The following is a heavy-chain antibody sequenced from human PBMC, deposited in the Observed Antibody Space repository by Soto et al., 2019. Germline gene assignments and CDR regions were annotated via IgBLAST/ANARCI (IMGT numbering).Heavy chain of an antibody. Sequence: QVQLVESGGGVVQPGRSLRLSCAASGFTFSSYGMHWVRQAPGKGLEWVAVIWYDGSNKYYADSVKGRFTISRDNSKNTLYLQMNSLRAEDTALYYCASTTVTLDAFDIWGQGTMVTVSS. CDR3: ASTTVTLDAFDI. CDR1: GFTFSSYG. CDR2: IWYDGSNK. V-gene: IGHV3-33*01. D-gene: IGHD4-17*01. J-gene: IGHJ3*02.